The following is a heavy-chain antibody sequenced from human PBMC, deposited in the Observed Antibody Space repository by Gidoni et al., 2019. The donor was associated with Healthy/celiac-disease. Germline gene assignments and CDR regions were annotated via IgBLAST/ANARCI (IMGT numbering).Heavy chain of an antibody. CDR2: IKQNSGGT. CDR1: GYTFNGYY. J-gene: IGHJ1*01. CDR3: ARDSSGWLGYFQH. D-gene: IGHD6-19*01. Sequence: QVQLVQSGAEVKKPGASVKVSCTASGYTFNGYYMHWVRQDPGQGLEWMGWIKQNSGGTNYAQKFQGRVTMTRDTSISTAYMELSRLRSDDTAVYYCARDSSGWLGYFQHWGQGTLVTVSA. V-gene: IGHV1-2*02.